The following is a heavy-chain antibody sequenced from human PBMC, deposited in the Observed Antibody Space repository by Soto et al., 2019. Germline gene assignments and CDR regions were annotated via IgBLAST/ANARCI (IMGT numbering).Heavy chain of an antibody. CDR3: ARAIAVGSTSLDY. CDR2: ISSRSSTI. D-gene: IGHD6-19*01. V-gene: IGHV3-48*02. J-gene: IGHJ4*02. CDR1: GFSFSTYN. Sequence: PGGSLRLSCAASGFSFSTYNMNWVRQAPGRGLEWVSYISSRSSTIYHADSVKGRFTISRDSAKNSLYLQMDSLRDEDTAVYFCARAIAVGSTSLDYWGLGTRVTVSS.